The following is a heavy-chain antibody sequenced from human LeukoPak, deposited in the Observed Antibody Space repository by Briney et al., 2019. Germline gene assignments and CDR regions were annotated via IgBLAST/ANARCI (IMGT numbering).Heavy chain of an antibody. CDR1: GFTFSSYE. V-gene: IGHV3-48*03. J-gene: IGHJ4*02. CDR2: ISSSGSTI. Sequence: GGSLRLSCAASGFTFSSYEMNWVRQAPGKGLEWVSYISSSGSTICYADSVKGRFTISRDNAKNSLYLQMNSLRAEDTAVYYCASSGDDYGDYGSIDYWGQGTLVTVSS. CDR3: ASSGDDYGDYGSIDY. D-gene: IGHD4-17*01.